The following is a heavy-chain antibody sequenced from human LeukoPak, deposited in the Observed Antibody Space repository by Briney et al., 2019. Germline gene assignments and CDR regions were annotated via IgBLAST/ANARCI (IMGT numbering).Heavy chain of an antibody. D-gene: IGHD3-10*01. CDR2: IKQDGSEK. Sequence: GGSLRLSCAASGFTFSSYWMSWVRQAPGKGLEWVANIKQDGSEKYYVDSVKGRFTISRDNAKNSLYLQMNSLRAEDTAVYYCARVYTMVRGVTHYWGQGTLVTVSS. CDR3: ARVYTMVRGVTHY. V-gene: IGHV3-7*01. J-gene: IGHJ4*02. CDR1: GFTFSSYW.